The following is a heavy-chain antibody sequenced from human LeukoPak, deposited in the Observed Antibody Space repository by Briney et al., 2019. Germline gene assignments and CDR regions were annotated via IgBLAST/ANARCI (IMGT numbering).Heavy chain of an antibody. CDR3: AGSTTVTTYGFDI. V-gene: IGHV4-59*01. CDR1: GGSISSYY. J-gene: IGHJ3*02. Sequence: ASETLSLTCTVSGGSISSYYWSWIRQPPGKGLEWIGYIYYSGSTNYNPSLKSRVTIFLDTSKNQFSLKLSSVTAADTAVYYCAGSTTVTTYGFDIWGQGTMVTVSS. D-gene: IGHD4-11*01. CDR2: IYYSGST.